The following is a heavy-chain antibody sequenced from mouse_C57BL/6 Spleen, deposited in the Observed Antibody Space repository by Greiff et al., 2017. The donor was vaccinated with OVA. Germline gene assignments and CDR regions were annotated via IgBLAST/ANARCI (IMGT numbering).Heavy chain of an antibody. J-gene: IGHJ2*01. CDR1: GYTFTSYW. V-gene: IGHV1-69*01. CDR3: ARSGDWDGPYYFDY. CDR2: IDPSDSYT. D-gene: IGHD4-1*01. Sequence: VQLQQPGAELVMPGASVKLSCKASGYTFTSYWMHWVKQRPGQGLEWIGEIDPSDSYTNYNQKFKGKSTLTVDKSSSTAYMQLSSLTSEDSAVYYCARSGDWDGPYYFDYWGQGTTLTVSS.